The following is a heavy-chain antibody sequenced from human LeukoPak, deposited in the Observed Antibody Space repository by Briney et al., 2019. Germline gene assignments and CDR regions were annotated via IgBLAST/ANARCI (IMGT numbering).Heavy chain of an antibody. CDR1: GYTFTSYG. Sequence: SVKVCCTASGYTFTSYGISWVRQAPGQGLGWMGIINTRGGSTSYAQKFQGRVTMTRAMSTSTVYMDLSSLRPEDTAVYYCARASPWIMGREVNWFDPWGQGTLVTISS. D-gene: IGHD3-10*01. CDR3: ARASPWIMGREVNWFDP. V-gene: IGHV1-46*01. CDR2: INTRGGST. J-gene: IGHJ5*01.